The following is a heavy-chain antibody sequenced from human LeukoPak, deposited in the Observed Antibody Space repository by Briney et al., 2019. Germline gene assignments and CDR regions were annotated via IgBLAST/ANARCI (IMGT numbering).Heavy chain of an antibody. CDR2: IWYDGSNK. D-gene: IGHD3/OR15-3a*01. CDR1: GFIFSSYG. J-gene: IGHJ6*03. Sequence: PGGSLRLSCAASGFIFSSYGMHWVRQAPGKGLEWVAFIWYDGSNKYYADSVKGRFTISRDNSKNTVFLQMNGLKIEDTAVYYCAKNDYGTDSDFYYMDFWGKGTKVTVSS. CDR3: AKNDYGTDSDFYYMDF. V-gene: IGHV3-30*02.